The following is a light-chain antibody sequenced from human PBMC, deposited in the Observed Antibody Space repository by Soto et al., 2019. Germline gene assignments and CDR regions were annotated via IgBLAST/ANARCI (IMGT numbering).Light chain of an antibody. J-gene: IGLJ3*02. CDR3: CSYAGSSTVA. CDR1: SSDVGSYNL. Sequence: QSALTQPASVSGSPGQSITISCTGTSSDVGSYNLVSWYQQHPGKAPKLIIYEVSKRPSGVSNRFSGSKSGNTASLTISGLQAEDEADYYCCSYAGSSTVAFGGGTKLTVL. CDR2: EVS. V-gene: IGLV2-23*02.